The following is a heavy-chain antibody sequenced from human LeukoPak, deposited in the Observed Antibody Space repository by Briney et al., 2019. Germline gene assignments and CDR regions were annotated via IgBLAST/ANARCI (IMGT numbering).Heavy chain of an antibody. CDR1: GGSISSYY. D-gene: IGHD5-24*01. Sequence: SETLSLTCTVSGGSISSYYWSWIRQPPGKGLEWIGEINHSGSTNYNPSLKSRVTISVDTSKNQFSLKLSSVTAADTAVYYCARHRDIYSYYYYMDVWGKGTTVTVSS. CDR2: INHSGST. V-gene: IGHV4-34*01. J-gene: IGHJ6*03. CDR3: ARHRDIYSYYYYMDV.